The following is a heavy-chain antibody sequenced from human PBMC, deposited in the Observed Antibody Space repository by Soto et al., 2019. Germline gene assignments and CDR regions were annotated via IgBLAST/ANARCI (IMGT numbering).Heavy chain of an antibody. CDR1: GFTFSSYG. CDR3: ARDQIRLLAYCGGDCYSALDY. V-gene: IGHV3-33*01. CDR2: IWYDGSNK. J-gene: IGHJ4*02. D-gene: IGHD2-21*02. Sequence: GGSLRLSCAASGFTFSSYGMHWVRQAPGKGLEWVAVIWYDGSNKYYADSVKGRFTISRDNSKNTLYLQMNSLRAEDTAVYYCARDQIRLLAYCGGDCYSALDYWGQGTLVTVSS.